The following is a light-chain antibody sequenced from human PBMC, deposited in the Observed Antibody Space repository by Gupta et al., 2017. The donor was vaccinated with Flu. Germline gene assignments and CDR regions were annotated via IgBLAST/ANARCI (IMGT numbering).Light chain of an antibody. V-gene: IGKV3-11*01. CDR1: QSVSTY. Sequence: EIVLTQSPATLSLSSGEGASLSCGASQSVSTYLAWYQKKPGQAPRLLIYDTSNRATGIPARFSGSGSGTDFTLTISSLEPEDFALYFCQQRVNWPPTFGGGTRVEIK. CDR3: QQRVNWPPT. CDR2: DTS. J-gene: IGKJ4*01.